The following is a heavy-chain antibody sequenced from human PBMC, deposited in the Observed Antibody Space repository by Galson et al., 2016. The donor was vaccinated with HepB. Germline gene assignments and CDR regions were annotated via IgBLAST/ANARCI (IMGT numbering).Heavy chain of an antibody. J-gene: IGHJ6*02. CDR1: GLSLRSYG. D-gene: IGHD3-10*01. CDR2: IWYDGSNE. Sequence: SLRLSCAASGLSLRSYGMQWVRQAPGKGLEWVAFIWYDGSNEYYVDSVKGRFTISRDNSKNTLYLQMNSLRVEDTAVYYCASDARYGSEKNSYYGMDVWGQGTTVTVSS. CDR3: ASDARYGSEKNSYYGMDV. V-gene: IGHV3-33*01.